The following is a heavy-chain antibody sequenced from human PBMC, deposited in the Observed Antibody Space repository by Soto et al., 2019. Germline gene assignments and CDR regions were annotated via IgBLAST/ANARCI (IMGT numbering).Heavy chain of an antibody. Sequence: QLQLQESGPGLVKPSETLSLTCTVSGGSVSSSNSYWGWIRQPPGKGLEWIGSIYYSENIYYNSSLKSRVTISLYTSKNQFSLKLSSVTAADTAVYYWGARTVTTFNAFDNWGQGTMVTVSS. CDR3: GARTVTTFNAFDN. J-gene: IGHJ3*02. CDR1: GGSVSSSNSY. CDR2: IYYSENI. V-gene: IGHV4-39*01. D-gene: IGHD4-17*01.